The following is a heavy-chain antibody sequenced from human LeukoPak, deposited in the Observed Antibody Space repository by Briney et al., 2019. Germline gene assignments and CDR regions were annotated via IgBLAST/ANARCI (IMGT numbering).Heavy chain of an antibody. J-gene: IGHJ4*02. CDR1: GFTVSSNY. Sequence: GGSLRLSCAASGFTVSSNYMSWVRQAPGKGLEWVSVIYSGGSTYYADSVKGRFTISRDNSKNTLYLQMNSLRAEDTAVYYCAREVSSWSLDYWGQGTLVTVSS. CDR3: AREVSSWSLDY. CDR2: IYSGGST. D-gene: IGHD6-13*01. V-gene: IGHV3-66*01.